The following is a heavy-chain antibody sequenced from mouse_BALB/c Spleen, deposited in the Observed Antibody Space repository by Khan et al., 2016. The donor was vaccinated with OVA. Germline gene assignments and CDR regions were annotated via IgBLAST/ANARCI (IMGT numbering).Heavy chain of an antibody. CDR3: ARAYYRYDGYYAMDY. V-gene: IGHV2-6-4*01. CDR1: GFSLSRYN. D-gene: IGHD2-14*01. J-gene: IGHJ4*01. CDR2: IWGGGGT. Sequence: QVQLKESGPGLVAPSQSLSITCTVSGFSLSRYNIHWVRQPPGKGLEWLGMIWGGGGTDYNSTLKSRLSISKDNSKSQVFLKMNSLHTDDTARYYCARAYYRYDGYYAMDYWGQGTSVTVSS.